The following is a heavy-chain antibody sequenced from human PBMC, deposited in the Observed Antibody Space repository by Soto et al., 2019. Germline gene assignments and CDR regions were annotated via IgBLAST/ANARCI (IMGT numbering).Heavy chain of an antibody. J-gene: IGHJ3*02. D-gene: IGHD3-22*01. CDR2: ITGSGAST. CDR3: AKAHYYDSSGYYLRDASDI. CDR1: GFTFSIYA. Sequence: EVQLLESGGGLGPPGGSLRLSCAASGFTFSIYAMTWVRQLPGKGLEWVSGITGSGASTYYADSVKGRFTISRDNSKNTLFLQMNSLRAEDSAVYYCAKAHYYDSSGYYLRDASDIWGQGTMVTVSS. V-gene: IGHV3-23*01.